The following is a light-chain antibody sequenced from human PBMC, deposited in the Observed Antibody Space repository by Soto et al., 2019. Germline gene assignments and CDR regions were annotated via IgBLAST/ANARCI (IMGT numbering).Light chain of an antibody. CDR2: QAS. Sequence: DIQMTQSPSTLSASVGDRVTITSRASERVSRWLAWYQQKPGRTPKLLIYQASTLETGVPSRFSGSGSGTEFTLTISSLQPDDFATYYCQQYNAYSQAFGQGTKVEIK. J-gene: IGKJ1*01. V-gene: IGKV1-5*03. CDR3: QQYNAYSQA. CDR1: ERVSRW.